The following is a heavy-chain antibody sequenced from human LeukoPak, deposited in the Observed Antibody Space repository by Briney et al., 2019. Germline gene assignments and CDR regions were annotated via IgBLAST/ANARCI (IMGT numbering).Heavy chain of an antibody. CDR2: IYPGDSDT. CDR1: GYSFTSYW. Sequence: GSLKISCKGSGYSFTSYWIGWVRQMPGKGLEWLGIIYPGDSDTRYSPSFQGQVTSSADKSISTAYLQWSSLKASDPAMYYCARRGSSWYSVWGQGTLVTVSS. J-gene: IGHJ4*02. D-gene: IGHD6-13*01. V-gene: IGHV5-51*01. CDR3: ARRGSSWYSV.